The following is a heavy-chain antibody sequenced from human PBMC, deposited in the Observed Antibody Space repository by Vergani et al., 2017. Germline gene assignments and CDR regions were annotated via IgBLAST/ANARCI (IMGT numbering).Heavy chain of an antibody. J-gene: IGHJ3*02. CDR3: AKDRGLQLTRAFDM. CDR2: ISWNSGSI. Sequence: EVQLVESGGGLVQPGRSLRLSCAASGFTFDDYAMHWVRQAPGKGLEWVSGISWNSGSIGYADSVKGLFTISRDNAKNSLYLQLNSLRAEDTALYYCAKDRGLQLTRAFDMWGEATMVTVSA. D-gene: IGHD6-6*01. CDR1: GFTFDDYA. V-gene: IGHV3-9*01.